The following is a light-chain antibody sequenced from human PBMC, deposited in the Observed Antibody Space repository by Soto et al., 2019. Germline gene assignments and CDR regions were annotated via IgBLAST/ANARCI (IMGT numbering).Light chain of an antibody. CDR1: SGNSSYD. Sequence: QLVLTQSPSDSASLGASVTLTCTLSSGNSSYDIAWHQQQPEQGPRYLLKLDSDGSHTKGDAIPDRFSGSSSGAERYLTISSRHSEDEADYYCQSYGTGSNVVFGGGTKLTVL. CDR2: LDSDGSH. J-gene: IGLJ2*01. V-gene: IGLV4-69*01. CDR3: QSYGTGSNVV.